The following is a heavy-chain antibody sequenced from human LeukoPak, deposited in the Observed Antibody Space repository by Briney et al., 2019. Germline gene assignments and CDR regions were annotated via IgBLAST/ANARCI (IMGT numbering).Heavy chain of an antibody. Sequence: ASVKVSCKASGYTFPSYDINWVRQATGQGLEWMGWMNPNSGNTGYAQKFQGRVTMTRNTSISAAYMELSSLRSEDTAVYYCARGIAAAGTGSYFDYWGQGTLVTVSS. D-gene: IGHD6-13*01. CDR2: MNPNSGNT. J-gene: IGHJ4*02. CDR1: GYTFPSYD. V-gene: IGHV1-8*01. CDR3: ARGIAAAGTGSYFDY.